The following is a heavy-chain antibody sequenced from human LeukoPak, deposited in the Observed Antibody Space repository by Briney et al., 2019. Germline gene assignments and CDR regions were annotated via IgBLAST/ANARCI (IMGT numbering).Heavy chain of an antibody. V-gene: IGHV4-30-2*01. J-gene: IGHJ4*02. CDR2: IFHSGST. CDR1: GGSISSDAYS. Sequence: SETLSLTCVVSGGSISSDAYSWSWIRQPPGKGLEWIGYIFHSGSTFYNPSLQSRVTMSVDRPKNQFSLKLSSVTAADTAMYYCARQYYHDSSGGDYWGQGALVTVSS. CDR3: ARQYYHDSSGGDY. D-gene: IGHD3-22*01.